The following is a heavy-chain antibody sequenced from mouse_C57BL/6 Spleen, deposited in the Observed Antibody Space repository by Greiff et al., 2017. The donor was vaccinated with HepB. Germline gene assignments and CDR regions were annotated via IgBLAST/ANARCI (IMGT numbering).Heavy chain of an antibody. CDR3: ARHGDYDRFDY. D-gene: IGHD2-4*01. Sequence: EVKLLESGGGLVQPGGSLKLSCAASGFTFSDYYMYWVRQTPEKRLEWVAYISNGGGSTYYPDTVKGRFTISRDNAKNTLYLQMSRLKSEDTAMYYCARHGDYDRFDYWGQGTTLTVSS. J-gene: IGHJ2*01. CDR1: GFTFSDYY. CDR2: ISNGGGST. V-gene: IGHV5-12*01.